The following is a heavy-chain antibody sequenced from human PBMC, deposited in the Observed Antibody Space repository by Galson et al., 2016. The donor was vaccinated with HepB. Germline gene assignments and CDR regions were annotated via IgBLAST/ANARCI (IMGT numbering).Heavy chain of an antibody. V-gene: IGHV3-30-3*01. CDR3: ARDNGDPDY. CDR2: ISFDGSNK. J-gene: IGHJ4*02. CDR1: GFTFSSYA. Sequence: SLRLSCAASGFTFSSYAMHWVRQAPGKGLDWVAVISFDGSNKFYADSVKGRFTISRDNSKNTLYLHMSSLRTEDTAVFYCARDNGDPDYWGQGTLVTVAS. D-gene: IGHD4-17*01.